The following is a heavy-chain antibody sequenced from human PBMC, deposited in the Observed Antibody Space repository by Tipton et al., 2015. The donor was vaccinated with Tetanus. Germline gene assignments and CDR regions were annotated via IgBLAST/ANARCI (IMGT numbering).Heavy chain of an antibody. D-gene: IGHD6-6*01. V-gene: IGHV3-11*01. CDR2: ITNTGSSA. Sequence: GSLRLSCAPSGFTFNDYYMGWFRQAPGKGLEWVSYITNTGSSAFYADSVKGRFTISRDNAQQSLFLQMNNLGAEDTAVYYCARPSDKLRYYGMDVWGQGTTVTVSS. CDR3: ARPSDKLRYYGMDV. J-gene: IGHJ6*02. CDR1: GFTFNDYY.